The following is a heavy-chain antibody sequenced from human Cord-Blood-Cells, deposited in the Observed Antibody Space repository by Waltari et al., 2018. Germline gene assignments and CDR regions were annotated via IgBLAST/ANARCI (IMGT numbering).Heavy chain of an antibody. D-gene: IGHD3-10*01. CDR2: IYWNDDK. Sequence: QITLKESGPTLVKPTQTLTLTCTFSGFSLSTSGVGVGWIRQPPGKALEWLALIYWNDDKRYSPSLRSRLTNTKDTSKNQVVLTMTNMDPVDTATYYCAHRSGSGSYGAFDPWGQGTLVTVSS. CDR3: AHRSGSGSYGAFDP. V-gene: IGHV2-5*01. CDR1: GFSLSTSGVG. J-gene: IGHJ5*02.